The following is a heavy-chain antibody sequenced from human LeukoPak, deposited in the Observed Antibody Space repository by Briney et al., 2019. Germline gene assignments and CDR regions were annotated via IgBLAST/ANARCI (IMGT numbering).Heavy chain of an antibody. CDR1: GYTLTELS. CDR2: LDPEDGET. J-gene: IGHJ6*02. Sequence: ASVKVSCRVSGYTLTELSMHWVRQAPGKGLEWMGGLDPEDGETIYAQKFQGRVTMTEDTSTDTAYMELSSLRSEDTAVYYCATAVGFGELFLSLVRGMDVWGQGTTVTVSS. V-gene: IGHV1-24*01. D-gene: IGHD3-10*01. CDR3: ATAVGFGELFLSLVRGMDV.